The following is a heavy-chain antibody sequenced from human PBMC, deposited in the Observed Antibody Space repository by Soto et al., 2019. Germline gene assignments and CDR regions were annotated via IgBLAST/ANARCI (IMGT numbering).Heavy chain of an antibody. J-gene: IGHJ4*02. CDR2: ISYSGST. CDR3: AAGGGLPRYY. Sequence: PSETLSLTCTVSGGSISSGEYYWTWIRQPLGKGLEWIGYISYSGSTYYSPSLKSRVTISVDRSKNQFSLKLSSVTAADTAVYYCAAGGGLPRYYWGQGTLVTVSS. CDR1: GGSISSGEYY. V-gene: IGHV4-30-2*01. D-gene: IGHD5-12*01.